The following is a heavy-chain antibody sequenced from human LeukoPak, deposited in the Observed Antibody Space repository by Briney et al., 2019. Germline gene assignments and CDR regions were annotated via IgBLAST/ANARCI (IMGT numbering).Heavy chain of an antibody. V-gene: IGHV1-18*01. Sequence: ASVKVSCKASGYTFSIYGITWVRQAPGQGLEWMGWISAYNGYTNYAQKVEGRVTMTTDTNTSTAYMELRSLRSDDTAVYYCARGSSHDCVGDCHQPLDYWGQGTLVTVSS. CDR2: ISAYNGYT. CDR1: GYTFSIYG. J-gene: IGHJ4*02. D-gene: IGHD2-21*02. CDR3: ARGSSHDCVGDCHQPLDY.